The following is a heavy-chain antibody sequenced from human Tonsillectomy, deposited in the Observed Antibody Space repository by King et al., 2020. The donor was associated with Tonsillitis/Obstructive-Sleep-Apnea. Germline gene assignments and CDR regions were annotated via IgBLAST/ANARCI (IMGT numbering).Heavy chain of an antibody. CDR3: ARSVMTTVTDPDFDY. V-gene: IGHV4-39*01. D-gene: IGHD4-17*01. Sequence: LQLQESGPGLVKPSETPSITCTVSGGSISSSSYYWGWIRQPPGKGLEWIGRIYYSGSTYYNQSLKSRVTISVDTSKNPLSLKLSSVTAADTAVYYCARSVMTTVTDPDFDYWGQGTLVTVSS. CDR1: GGSISSSSYY. J-gene: IGHJ4*02. CDR2: IYYSGST.